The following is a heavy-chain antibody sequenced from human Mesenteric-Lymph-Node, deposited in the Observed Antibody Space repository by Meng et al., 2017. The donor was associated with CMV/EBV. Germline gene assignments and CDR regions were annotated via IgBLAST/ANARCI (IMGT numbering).Heavy chain of an antibody. Sequence: GESLKISCAASGFTFISYGMSWVRQAPGKGLEWVSSIHSSGSIYQPDSVKGRFTISRDNAKNSLYLQMDSLRVEDTAVYYCARDRLEGSYSGPGYWGQGTLVTVSS. CDR2: IHSSGSI. CDR3: ARDRLEGSYSGPGY. V-gene: IGHV3-21*01. D-gene: IGHD1-26*01. CDR1: GFTFISYG. J-gene: IGHJ4*02.